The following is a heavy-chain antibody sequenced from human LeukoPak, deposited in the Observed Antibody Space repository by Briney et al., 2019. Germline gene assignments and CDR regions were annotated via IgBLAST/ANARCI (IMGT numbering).Heavy chain of an antibody. CDR3: AKELSFAYYDSSGPLFQH. CDR1: GFTFSSYG. D-gene: IGHD3-22*01. J-gene: IGHJ1*01. CDR2: IWYDGSNK. Sequence: GGSLRLSCAASGFTFSSYGMHWVRQAPGKGLEWVAVIWYDGSNKYYADSVKGRFTISRDNSKNTLYLQMNSLRAEDTAVYYCAKELSFAYYDSSGPLFQHWGQGTLVTVSS. V-gene: IGHV3-33*06.